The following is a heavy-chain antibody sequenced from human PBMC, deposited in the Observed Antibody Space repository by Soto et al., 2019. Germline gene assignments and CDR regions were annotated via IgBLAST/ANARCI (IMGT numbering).Heavy chain of an antibody. Sequence: SETLSLTCSVSGGSVSSGSHYWMWIRQPPGKGLEWLGYISYSGSTKYNPSLKNGVTISFDTSKNQFSPKLNSVTTADTAVYYCARTASYSGTSAFYHFDYWGQGALVTASS. V-gene: IGHV4-61*01. CDR1: GGSVSSGSHY. CDR3: ARTASYSGTSAFYHFDY. D-gene: IGHD3-22*01. CDR2: ISYSGST. J-gene: IGHJ4*02.